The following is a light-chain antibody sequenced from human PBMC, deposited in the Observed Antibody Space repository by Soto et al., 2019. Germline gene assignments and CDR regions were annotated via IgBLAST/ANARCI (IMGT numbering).Light chain of an antibody. CDR3: QSYDSSLSAVV. V-gene: IGLV1-40*01. J-gene: IGLJ2*01. Sequence: QSVLTQPPSVSGAPGQRVTISCTGSISNIGAGYDVHWYQQLPGTAPKLLIYGNSNRPSGVPDRFSGSKSGTSASLAITGLQAEDEADYYCQSYDSSLSAVVFGGGTQLTV. CDR1: ISNIGAGYD. CDR2: GNS.